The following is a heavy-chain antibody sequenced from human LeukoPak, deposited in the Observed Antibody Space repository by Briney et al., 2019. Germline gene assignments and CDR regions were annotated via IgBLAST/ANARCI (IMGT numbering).Heavy chain of an antibody. D-gene: IGHD3-9*01. CDR3: VKDHGWLLYS. CDR2: ISSSGSTI. CDR1: GFTFSSYE. Sequence: GGSPRLSCAASGFTFSSYEMNWVRQAPGKGLEWVSYISSSGSTIYYADSVKGRFTISRDNAKNTLYLQMNSLRADDTAVYYCVKDHGWLLYSWGQGILVTVSS. V-gene: IGHV3-48*03. J-gene: IGHJ4*02.